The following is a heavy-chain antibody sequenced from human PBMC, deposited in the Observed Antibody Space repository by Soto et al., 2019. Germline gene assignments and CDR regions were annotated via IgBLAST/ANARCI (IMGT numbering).Heavy chain of an antibody. Sequence: PSETLSLTCAVYGGSFSGYYWSWIRQPPGKGLEWIGEINHSGSTNYNPSLKSRVTISVDTSKNQFSLKLSSVTAADTAVYYCARTSRFDYWGHGTLVTVSS. CDR2: INHSGST. D-gene: IGHD6-6*01. V-gene: IGHV4-34*01. J-gene: IGHJ4*01. CDR3: ARTSRFDY. CDR1: GGSFSGYY.